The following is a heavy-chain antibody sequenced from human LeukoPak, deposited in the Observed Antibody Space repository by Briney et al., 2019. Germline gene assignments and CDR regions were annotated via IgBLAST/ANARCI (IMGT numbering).Heavy chain of an antibody. D-gene: IGHD1-14*01. V-gene: IGHV3-21*01. J-gene: IGHJ6*03. CDR1: GFTFSSYS. Sequence: GGSLRLSCAASGFTFSSYSMNWVRRAPGKGLEWVSSISSSSSYIYYADSVKGRFTISRDNAKNSLYLQMNSLRAEDTAVYYCAKTGNIDYYYMDVWGKGTTVTVSS. CDR2: ISSSSSYI. CDR3: AKTGNIDYYYMDV.